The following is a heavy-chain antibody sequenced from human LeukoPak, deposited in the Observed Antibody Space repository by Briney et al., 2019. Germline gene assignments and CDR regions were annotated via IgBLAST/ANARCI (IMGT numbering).Heavy chain of an antibody. CDR1: GYTFTGYF. J-gene: IGHJ4*02. Sequence: ASVKVSCKTSGYTFTGYFIHWVRQAPGQGLEWMGIINPSGGSTSYAQKFQGRVTMTRDTSTSTVYMELSSLRSEDTAVYYCARGYGDFRVEGRYFHSWGQGTLVTVSS. V-gene: IGHV1-46*01. D-gene: IGHD4-17*01. CDR3: ARGYGDFRVEGRYFHS. CDR2: INPSGGST.